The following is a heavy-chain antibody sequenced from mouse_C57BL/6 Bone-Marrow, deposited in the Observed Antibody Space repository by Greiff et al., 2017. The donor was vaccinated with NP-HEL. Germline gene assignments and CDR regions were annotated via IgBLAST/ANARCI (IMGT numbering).Heavy chain of an antibody. CDR2: IHPNRGST. D-gene: IGHD1-1*02. CDR3: AKRWLYAMDY. Sequence: VQLQQPGAELVKPGASVKLSCKASGYTFTSYWMHWVKQRPGQGLEWIGMIHPNRGSTNYNEKFKSKATLTVDKSSSTAYMQLSSWTSEDSAVYYCAKRWLYAMDYWGQGTSVTVSS. V-gene: IGHV1-64*01. J-gene: IGHJ4*01. CDR1: GYTFTSYW.